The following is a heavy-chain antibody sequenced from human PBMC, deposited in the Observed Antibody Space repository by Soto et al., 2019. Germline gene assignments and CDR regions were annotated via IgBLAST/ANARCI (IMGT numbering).Heavy chain of an antibody. CDR2: IYHSGST. D-gene: IGHD2-2*01. V-gene: IGHV4-4*02. Sequence: QVQLQESGRGLVKPSGTLSLTCAVSGGSISSSNWWSWVRQPPGKGLEWIGEIYHSGSTNYNPSLKSRVTISVYKSKNQFSLKLSSVTAPDTAVYYCARVVGGYYYGMDVWGQGTTVTVSS. CDR3: ARVVGGYYYGMDV. CDR1: GGSISSSNW. J-gene: IGHJ6*02.